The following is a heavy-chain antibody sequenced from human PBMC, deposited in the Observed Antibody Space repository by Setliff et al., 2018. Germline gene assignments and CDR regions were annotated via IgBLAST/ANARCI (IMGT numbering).Heavy chain of an antibody. V-gene: IGHV3-11*01. D-gene: IGHD3-22*01. J-gene: IGHJ5*02. CDR3: AKLPSGYPYNWFDP. Sequence: LRLSCAASGFTFSDYYMSWIRQAPGKGLEWVSYITSSGTTTFYTDSVKGRFTISRDNSKNTLYLQMNSLRAEDTAVYYCAKLPSGYPYNWFDPWGQGTLVTVSS. CDR1: GFTFSDYY. CDR2: ITSSGTTT.